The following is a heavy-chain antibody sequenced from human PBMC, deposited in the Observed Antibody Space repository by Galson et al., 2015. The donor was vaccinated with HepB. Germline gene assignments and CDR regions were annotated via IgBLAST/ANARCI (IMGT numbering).Heavy chain of an antibody. Sequence: TLSLTCAVYGGSFSGNYWSWIRQPPGKGLEWIGEINHSGGINYSPTLKSRVTMSLETSKNQFSLKLRSVTAADTAVYYCARPVVTPGRFDIWGQGTMVTVSS. CDR3: ARPVVTPGRFDI. J-gene: IGHJ3*02. D-gene: IGHD4-23*01. CDR1: GGSFSGNY. CDR2: INHSGGI. V-gene: IGHV4-34*01.